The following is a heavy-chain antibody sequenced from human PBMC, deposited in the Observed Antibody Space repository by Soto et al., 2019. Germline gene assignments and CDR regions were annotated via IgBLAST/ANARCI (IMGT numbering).Heavy chain of an antibody. J-gene: IGHJ3*02. Sequence: GGSLRLSCAASGFTFSSYAMSWVRQAPGKGLEWVSAISGSGGSTYYADSVKGRFTISRDNSKNTLYLQMNSLRAEDTAVYYCAKRDDFWSGPDDAFDIWGQGTMVTVSS. CDR1: GFTFSSYA. CDR2: ISGSGGST. CDR3: AKRDDFWSGPDDAFDI. V-gene: IGHV3-23*01. D-gene: IGHD3-3*01.